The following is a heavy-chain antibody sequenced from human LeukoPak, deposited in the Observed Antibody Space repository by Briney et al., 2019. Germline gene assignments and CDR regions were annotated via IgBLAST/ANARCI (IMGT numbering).Heavy chain of an antibody. CDR1: GFTFSSYE. D-gene: IGHD3-10*01. J-gene: IGHJ4*02. V-gene: IGHV3-48*03. Sequence: GGSLRPSCAPSGFTFSSYEMNWVRQAPGKGLEWVSYISSSGSTISYADSVTGRFTISRDNAKNSLYLQMNSLRAEDTAVYYCARAYPELLWFGEQDYYFDYWGQGTLVTVSS. CDR2: ISSSGSTI. CDR3: ARAYPELLWFGEQDYYFDY.